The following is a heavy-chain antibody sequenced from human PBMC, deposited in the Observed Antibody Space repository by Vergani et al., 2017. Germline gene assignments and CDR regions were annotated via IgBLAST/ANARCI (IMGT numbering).Heavy chain of an antibody. Sequence: QVQLQESGPGLVRPSETLSLTCTVSGGSLSGYYWNWIRQTPGKGLEWIGSMDYSGSTSYNPSLESRISISFETPKNQFSLRLTSVTAADTAVYYCASKRGACRAAYCHSYDFWGPGTLVGVSS. D-gene: IGHD2-15*01. CDR3: ASKRGACRAAYCHSYDF. J-gene: IGHJ4*02. CDR1: GGSLSGYY. CDR2: MDYSGST. V-gene: IGHV4-59*05.